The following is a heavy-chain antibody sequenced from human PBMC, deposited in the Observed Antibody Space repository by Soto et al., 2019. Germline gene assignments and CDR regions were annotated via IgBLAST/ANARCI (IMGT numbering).Heavy chain of an antibody. CDR1: GFSLGSYT. Sequence: SLILSCTASGFSLGSYTMNWVRQAPGKGLQWVASITNRGTHTYSADSVKGRFTISRDNDKNSLYLQMNNLRAEDTATYYCARAHEVAWFDSWGLGTLVTVSS. V-gene: IGHV3-21*06. J-gene: IGHJ5*01. D-gene: IGHD2-15*01. CDR2: ITNRGTHT. CDR3: ARAHEVAWFDS.